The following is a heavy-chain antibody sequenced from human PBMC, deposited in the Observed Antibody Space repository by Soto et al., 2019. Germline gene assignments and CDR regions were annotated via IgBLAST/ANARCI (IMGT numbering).Heavy chain of an antibody. CDR2: IYYSGRT. CDR3: AAWGYCSSTSCYTGFDY. D-gene: IGHD2-2*02. V-gene: IGHV4-30-4*01. Sequence: QVQLQESGPGLVKPSQTLSLTCTVSGGSISSGDYYWSWIRQPPGKGLEWIGYIYYSGRTYYNPSLKSRVTLSVDTSKNQFSLKLSSVTAADTAVYYCAAWGYCSSTSCYTGFDYWGQGTLVTVSS. J-gene: IGHJ4*02. CDR1: GGSISSGDYY.